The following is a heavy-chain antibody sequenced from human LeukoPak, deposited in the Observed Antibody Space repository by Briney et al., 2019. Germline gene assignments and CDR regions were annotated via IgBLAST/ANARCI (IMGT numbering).Heavy chain of an antibody. Sequence: ASVKVSCKASGYTFTSYDINWVRQAPGQGLEWMGWMNPNSGNTGYAQKFQGRVTMTRNTPISTAYMELSSLRSEDTAVYYCARAVTDCSSTSCYVVVGAGHFDYWGQGTLVTVSS. J-gene: IGHJ4*02. CDR2: MNPNSGNT. V-gene: IGHV1-8*01. D-gene: IGHD2-2*01. CDR3: ARAVTDCSSTSCYVVVGAGHFDY. CDR1: GYTFTSYD.